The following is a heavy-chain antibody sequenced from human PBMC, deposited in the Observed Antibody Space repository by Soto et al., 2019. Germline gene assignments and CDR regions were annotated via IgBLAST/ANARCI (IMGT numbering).Heavy chain of an antibody. Sequence: KVSCKASGYTFTTYGINRVRQAPGQGLEWMGWVSPYNGDTSYAQKVQGRVTMTTDTSTTTAYLELRSLRSDDTAVYYCAREVGHMDVWGQGTTVTDSS. V-gene: IGHV1-18*04. CDR2: VSPYNGDT. J-gene: IGHJ6*02. CDR1: GYTFTTYG. CDR3: AREVGHMDV. D-gene: IGHD2-2*01.